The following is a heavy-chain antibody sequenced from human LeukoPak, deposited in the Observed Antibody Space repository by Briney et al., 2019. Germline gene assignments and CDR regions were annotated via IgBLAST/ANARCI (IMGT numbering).Heavy chain of an antibody. J-gene: IGHJ6*02. V-gene: IGHV1-2*02. CDR1: GYTFTVYY. D-gene: IGHD3-22*01. CDR2: INPNSGGT. Sequence: ASVKVSSKASGYTFTVYYMHWVPQAPGQGLEWMGWINPNSGGTKYAQNFEGRVTITRDMSTGTAYMELSSLRSEDTAVYYFTIGASSGYACSGMDVWGQGTTVTVSS. CDR3: TIGASSGYACSGMDV.